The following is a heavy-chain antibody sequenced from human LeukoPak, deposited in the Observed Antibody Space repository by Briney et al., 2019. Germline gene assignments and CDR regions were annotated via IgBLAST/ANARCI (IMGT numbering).Heavy chain of an antibody. Sequence: SETLSLTCAVYGGSFSGYYWSWIRQPPGKGLEWIGEINHSGSTNYNPSLKSRVTISVDTSKNQFSLKLSSVTAADTAVYYCARGRRGKCFDYWGQGTLVTVSS. CDR1: GGSFSGYY. V-gene: IGHV4-34*01. CDR2: INHSGST. J-gene: IGHJ4*02. CDR3: ARGRRGKCFDY.